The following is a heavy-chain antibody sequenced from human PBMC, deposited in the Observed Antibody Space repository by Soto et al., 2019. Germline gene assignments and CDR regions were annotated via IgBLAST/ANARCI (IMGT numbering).Heavy chain of an antibody. CDR3: AREQMVRGVMRDY. D-gene: IGHD3-10*01. V-gene: IGHV1-46*03. J-gene: IGHJ4*02. Sequence: QVQLVQSGAEVKKPGASVKVSCKASGYTFTSYYMHWVRQATAQGLEWMGIINPSGGSTSYAQKFQGRVTMTRDTSTSTVYMELSSLRSEDTAVYYCAREQMVRGVMRDYWGQGTLVTVSS. CDR1: GYTFTSYY. CDR2: INPSGGST.